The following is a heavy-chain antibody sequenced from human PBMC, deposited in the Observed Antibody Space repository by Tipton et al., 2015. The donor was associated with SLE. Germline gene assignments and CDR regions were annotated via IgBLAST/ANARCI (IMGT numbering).Heavy chain of an antibody. J-gene: IGHJ4*02. D-gene: IGHD6-19*01. CDR1: GASFSDYN. Sequence: GLVKPSETLSLTCAVYGASFSDYNWTWIRQTPGKGLEWIGEINHSGSTNYNPSLKSRVTISVDTSKNQFSLKLSSVTAADTAVYYCAKCSGWGNGWFFDYWGQGTLVTVSS. V-gene: IGHV4-34*01. CDR2: INHSGST. CDR3: AKCSGWGNGWFFDY.